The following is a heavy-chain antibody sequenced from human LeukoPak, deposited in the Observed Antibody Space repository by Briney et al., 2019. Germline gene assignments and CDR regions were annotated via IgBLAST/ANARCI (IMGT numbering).Heavy chain of an antibody. Sequence: PGGSLRLSCAASGFTFSNYAMHWVRQAPGKGLEWVAVISYDGSNEYYADSVKGRFSISRDNSKNTLYLQMNSLRAEDTAVYYCARVYGGYADYGMDVWGQGTTVTVSS. D-gene: IGHD5-12*01. V-gene: IGHV3-30-3*01. CDR1: GFTFSNYA. CDR2: ISYDGSNE. J-gene: IGHJ6*02. CDR3: ARVYGGYADYGMDV.